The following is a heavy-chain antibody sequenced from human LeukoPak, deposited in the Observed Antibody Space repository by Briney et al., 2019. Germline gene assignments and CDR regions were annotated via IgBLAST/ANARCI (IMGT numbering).Heavy chain of an antibody. CDR2: IYYSGST. D-gene: IGHD2-15*01. Sequence: SETLSLTCAVSGGSISSYYWGWIRQPPGKGLEWIGYIYYSGSTNYNPSLKSRVTKSVDTSKNQFSLKLSSVTAADTAVYYCARVSPDCSGGSCYIDYWGQGTLVTVSS. CDR3: ARVSPDCSGGSCYIDY. J-gene: IGHJ4*02. CDR1: GGSISSYY. V-gene: IGHV4-59*01.